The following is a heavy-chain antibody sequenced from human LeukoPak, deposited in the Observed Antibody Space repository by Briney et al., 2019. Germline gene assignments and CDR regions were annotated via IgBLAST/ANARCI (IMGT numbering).Heavy chain of an antibody. Sequence: SETLSLTCAVYGGSFSGYYWSWIRQPPGKGLEWIGEINHSGSTNYNPSLKSRVTISVDTSKNQFSLKLSSVTAADTAVYFCARSLPYGGGDCLAFDSWGQGTMVTVSS. CDR1: GGSFSGYY. D-gene: IGHD2-21*02. CDR2: INHSGST. V-gene: IGHV4-34*01. J-gene: IGHJ3*02. CDR3: ARSLPYGGGDCLAFDS.